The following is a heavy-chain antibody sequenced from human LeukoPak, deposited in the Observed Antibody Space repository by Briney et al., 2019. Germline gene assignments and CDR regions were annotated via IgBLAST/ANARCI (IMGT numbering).Heavy chain of an antibody. D-gene: IGHD1-1*01. V-gene: IGHV3-48*03. CDR2: ISSSGSTI. Sequence: GGSLRLSCAASGFTFSSYEMNWVRQAPGKGLEWVSYISSSGSTIYYANSVRGRFTISRDNNKNSLDLQMNCLGSDDTAVYYCARVVSTSGKFYMDVWGTGTTVTVSS. J-gene: IGHJ6*03. CDR1: GFTFSSYE. CDR3: ARVVSTSGKFYMDV.